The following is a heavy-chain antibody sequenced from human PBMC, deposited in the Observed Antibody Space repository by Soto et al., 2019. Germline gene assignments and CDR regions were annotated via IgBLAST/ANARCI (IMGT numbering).Heavy chain of an antibody. D-gene: IGHD3-9*01. V-gene: IGHV4-38-2*01. J-gene: IGHJ4*02. CDR2: IYHSGST. CDR1: GYSISSGYY. Sequence: SETLSLTCAVSGYSISSGYYWGWIRQPPGKGLEWIGSIYHSGSTYYNPSLKSRVTISVDTSKNQFSLKLSSVTAADTAVYYCARLFYDILPDYWGQGTLVTVS. CDR3: ARLFYDILPDY.